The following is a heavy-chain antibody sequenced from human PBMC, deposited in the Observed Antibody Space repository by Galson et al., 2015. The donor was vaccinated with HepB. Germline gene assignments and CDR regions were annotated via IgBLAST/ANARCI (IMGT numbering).Heavy chain of an antibody. D-gene: IGHD3-16*02. CDR3: ARDHDYIWGSYRFEGPFDY. CDR1: GYTFTSYA. Sequence: SVKVSCKASGYTFTSYAMHWVRQAPGQRLEWMGWNNAGNGNTKYSQKFQGRVTITRDTSASTAYMELSSLRSEDTAVYYCARDHDYIWGSYRFEGPFDYWGQGTLVTVSS. V-gene: IGHV1-3*01. J-gene: IGHJ4*02. CDR2: NNAGNGNT.